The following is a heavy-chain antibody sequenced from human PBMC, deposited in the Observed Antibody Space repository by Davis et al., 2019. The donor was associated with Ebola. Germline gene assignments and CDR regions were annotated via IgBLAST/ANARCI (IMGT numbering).Heavy chain of an antibody. CDR1: GFTFSSYW. V-gene: IGHV3-7*01. J-gene: IGHJ6*02. CDR2: IKQDGSEK. CDR3: ARVRSRSSSLRLDYYGMDV. D-gene: IGHD6-6*01. Sequence: PGGSLRLSCAASGFTFSSYWMSWVRQAPGKGLEWVANIKQDGSEKYYVDSVKGRFTISRDNAKNSLYLQMNSLRAEDTALYYCARVRSRSSSLRLDYYGMDVWGQGTTVTVSS.